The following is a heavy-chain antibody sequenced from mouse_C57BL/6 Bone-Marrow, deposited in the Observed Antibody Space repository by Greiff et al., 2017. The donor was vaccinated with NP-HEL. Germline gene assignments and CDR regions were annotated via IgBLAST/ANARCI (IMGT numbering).Heavy chain of an antibody. CDR1: GFTFSSYA. D-gene: IGHD2-4*01. CDR2: IRDGGSYT. Sequence: EVKLVESGGGLVKPGGSLKLSCAASGFTFSSYAMSWVRQTPEKRLEWVATIRDGGSYTYYPDNVKGRFTISRDNAKNNLYLQMSHLKSEDTAMYYCARAYDYDGWFAYWGQGTLVTVSA. V-gene: IGHV5-4*03. CDR3: ARAYDYDGWFAY. J-gene: IGHJ3*01.